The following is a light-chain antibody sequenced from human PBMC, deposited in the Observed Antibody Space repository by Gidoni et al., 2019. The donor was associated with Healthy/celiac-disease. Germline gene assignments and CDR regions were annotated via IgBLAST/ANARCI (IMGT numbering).Light chain of an antibody. Sequence: DTQMTQTPSSLSSSVGDRVTITCRASQSLSSYLNWYQQKPGKAPKHLIYAASSLQSRVPSRFSGSGSWTYFTLPISSLQPVDCASYYCQQSYSTPRYTFGQGTKLEIK. CDR1: QSLSSY. CDR3: QQSYSTPRYT. V-gene: IGKV1-39*01. CDR2: AAS. J-gene: IGKJ2*01.